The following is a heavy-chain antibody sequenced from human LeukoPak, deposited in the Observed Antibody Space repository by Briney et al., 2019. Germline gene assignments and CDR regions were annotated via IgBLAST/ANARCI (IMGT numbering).Heavy chain of an antibody. Sequence: GGALRLSCAAFGFTYNNYGMHWVRQAPGKGLEWVAVIWYDGSNTYYADSIEGRFNISRDNSKNTLSLQMNSLRAEDTAVYFCAREGTGRPYDYWGQGTLVTVSP. J-gene: IGHJ4*02. D-gene: IGHD6-6*01. CDR2: IWYDGSNT. V-gene: IGHV3-33*01. CDR1: GFTYNNYG. CDR3: AREGTGRPYDY.